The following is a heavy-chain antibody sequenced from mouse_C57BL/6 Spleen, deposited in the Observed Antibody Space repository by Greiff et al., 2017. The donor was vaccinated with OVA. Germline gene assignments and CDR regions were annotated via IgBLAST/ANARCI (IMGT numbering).Heavy chain of an antibody. J-gene: IGHJ1*03. CDR3: ARAIAQATSYWYFDV. Sequence: VQLKESGPELVKPGASVKISCKASGYSFTDYHMNWVKQSNGKSLEWIGVINPNYGTTSYNQKFKGKATLTVDQSSSTAYMQLNSLTSEDSAVYYCARAIAQATSYWYFDVWGTGTTVTVSS. CDR2: INPNYGTT. D-gene: IGHD3-2*02. CDR1: GYSFTDYH. V-gene: IGHV1-39*01.